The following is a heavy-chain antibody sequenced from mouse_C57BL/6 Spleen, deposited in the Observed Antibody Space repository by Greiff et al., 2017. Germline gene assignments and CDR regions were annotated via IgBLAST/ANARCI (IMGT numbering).Heavy chain of an antibody. CDR1: GYTFTDYY. D-gene: IGHD2-4*01. CDR2: IFPGSGST. Sequence: VKLMESGPELVKPGASVKISCKASGYTFTDYYINWVKQRPGQGLEWIGWIFPGSGSTYYNEKFKGKATLTVDTSSSTAYMLLSSLTSEDSAVYFCAGYYEYFDYWGQGTTLTVSS. V-gene: IGHV1-75*01. CDR3: AGYYEYFDY. J-gene: IGHJ2*01.